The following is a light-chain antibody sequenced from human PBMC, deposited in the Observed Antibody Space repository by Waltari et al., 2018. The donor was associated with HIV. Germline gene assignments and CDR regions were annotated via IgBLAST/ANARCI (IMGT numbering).Light chain of an antibody. CDR2: YDI. Sequence: QSVLPQPPSLSGAPGQRVTISCTGNRSHTGPNYDVNCNQHLPENPPNFLISYDITLPSGVPDRLSVSRSGTSASLAITGLRAEDEADYYGQSYDSSLSGSVFGGGTKLTVL. CDR1: RSHTGPNYD. CDR3: QSYDSSLSGSV. V-gene: IGLV1-40*01. J-gene: IGLJ2*01.